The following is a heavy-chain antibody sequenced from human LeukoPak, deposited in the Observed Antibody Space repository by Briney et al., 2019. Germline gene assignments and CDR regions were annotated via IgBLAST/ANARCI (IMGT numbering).Heavy chain of an antibody. CDR2: IILISPTA. CDR3: ATFRVSDTTLVSWFDT. J-gene: IGHJ5*02. D-gene: IGHD5-18*01. V-gene: IGHV1-69*05. Sequence: GASLKVSCKASGETLSRHAVSWGRQAPGQGLEWRGGIILISPTANYAQKFQDRVTITMDEYTTYMELSRLRSEDTAVYYCATFRVSDTTLVSWFDTWGQGTLVTVSS. CDR1: GETLSRHA.